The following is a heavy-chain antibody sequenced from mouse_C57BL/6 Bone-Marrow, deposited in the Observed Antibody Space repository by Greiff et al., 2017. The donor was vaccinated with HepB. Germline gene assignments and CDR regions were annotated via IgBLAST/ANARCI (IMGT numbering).Heavy chain of an antibody. CDR3: ARSNKFITTVVGY. Sequence: QVQLQQPGAELVRPGSSVKLSCKASGYTFTSYWMHWVKQRPIQGLEWIGNIDPSDSETHYNQKFKDKATLTVDKSSSTAYMQLSSLTSEDSAVYYCARSNKFITTVVGYWGQGTTLTVSS. V-gene: IGHV1-52*01. CDR1: GYTFTSYW. D-gene: IGHD1-1*01. J-gene: IGHJ2*01. CDR2: IDPSDSET.